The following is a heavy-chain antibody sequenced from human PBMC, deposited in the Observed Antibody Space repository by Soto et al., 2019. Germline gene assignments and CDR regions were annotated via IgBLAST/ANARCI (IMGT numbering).Heavy chain of an antibody. J-gene: IGHJ4*02. Sequence: QVQLVQSGAEVKKPGSSVKVSCKASGGTFSSYAISWVRQAPGQGLEWMGGIIPILGTANYAQKFQGRVTITADKSTSTAYMELSSLRSEDTAVYYCARVRDCSSTSCTYYFDYWGQGTLVTVSS. CDR1: GGTFSSYA. V-gene: IGHV1-69*06. D-gene: IGHD2-2*01. CDR3: ARVRDCSSTSCTYYFDY. CDR2: IIPILGTA.